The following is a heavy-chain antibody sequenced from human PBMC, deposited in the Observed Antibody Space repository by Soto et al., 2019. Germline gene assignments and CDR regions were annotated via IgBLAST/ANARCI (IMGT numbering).Heavy chain of an antibody. CDR1: GGSISSYY. D-gene: IGHD6-19*01. V-gene: IGHV4-59*12. CDR3: ARAVAGPANWFDP. CDR2: IYYSGST. J-gene: IGHJ5*02. Sequence: SETLSLTCTVSGGSISSYYWTWIRQPPGKGLEWIGYIYYSGSTNYNPSLKSRVTISVDTSKNQFSLKLSSVTAADTAVYYCARAVAGPANWFDPWDQGTLVTVSS.